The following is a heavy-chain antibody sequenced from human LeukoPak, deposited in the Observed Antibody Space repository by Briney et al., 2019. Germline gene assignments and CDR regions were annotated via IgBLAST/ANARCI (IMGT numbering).Heavy chain of an antibody. V-gene: IGHV3-30*09. Sequence: GGSLRLSCAASGFILRSYEMHWVRQAPGRGLEWVADISYDGSNKYYADSVKGRFAISRDNSKNAVYLQMNSLRIEDTAVYYCARANTPFADYWGQGTLVTVSS. CDR1: GFILRSYE. J-gene: IGHJ4*02. CDR3: ARANTPFADY. D-gene: IGHD2-2*02. CDR2: ISYDGSNK.